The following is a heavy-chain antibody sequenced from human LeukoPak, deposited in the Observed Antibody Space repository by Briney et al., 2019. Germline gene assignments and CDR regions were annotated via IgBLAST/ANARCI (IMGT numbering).Heavy chain of an antibody. J-gene: IGHJ4*02. V-gene: IGHV4-59*01. Sequence: SETLSLTCTVSGGSITTYYWNWIRQSPGKGLEWIGYFCNSGSINYNPSLKSRVSISADTSKNQFSLKLTSVTAADTAVYHCARGGGCTSFSCDFDFWGQGTLVTVSS. D-gene: IGHD2-2*01. CDR2: FCNSGSI. CDR1: GGSITTYY. CDR3: ARGGGCTSFSCDFDF.